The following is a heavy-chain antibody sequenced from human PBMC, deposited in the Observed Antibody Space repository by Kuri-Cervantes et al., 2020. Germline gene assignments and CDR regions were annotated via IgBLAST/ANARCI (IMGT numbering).Heavy chain of an antibody. Sequence: SETLSLTCTVSGYSISSGYYWGWIRQPPGKGLEWIGSIYHSGSTYYNPSLKSRVTISVDTSKNQFSLKLSSVTAADTAVYYCAGEVRGVISQIDYWGQGTLVTVSS. CDR3: AGEVRGVISQIDY. J-gene: IGHJ4*02. V-gene: IGHV4-38-2*02. CDR2: IYHSGST. CDR1: GYSISSGYY. D-gene: IGHD3-10*01.